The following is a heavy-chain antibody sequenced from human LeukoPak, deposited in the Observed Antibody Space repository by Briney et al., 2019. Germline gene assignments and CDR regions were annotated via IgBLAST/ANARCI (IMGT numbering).Heavy chain of an antibody. V-gene: IGHV1-18*04. D-gene: IGHD3-10*01. Sequence: ASVKVSCKASGYTFTSYGISWVRQAPGQGLEGMGWISAYNGNTNYAQKLQGRVTMTTDTSTSTAYMELRSLRSDDTAVYYCARNRRDGSGSYYKDFDYWGQGILVTVSS. J-gene: IGHJ4*02. CDR2: ISAYNGNT. CDR3: ARNRRDGSGSYYKDFDY. CDR1: GYTFTSYG.